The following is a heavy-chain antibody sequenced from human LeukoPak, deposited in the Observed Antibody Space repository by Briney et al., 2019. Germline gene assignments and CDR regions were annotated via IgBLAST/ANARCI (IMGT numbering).Heavy chain of an antibody. Sequence: SETLSLTCAVYGGSFSGYYWSWIRQPPGKGLEWIGEINHSGSTNYNPSLKSRVTISVDTSKNQFSLKLSSVTAADTAVYYCASQIPEGYSGPVFDPWGQGTLVTVSS. J-gene: IGHJ5*02. V-gene: IGHV4-34*01. D-gene: IGHD5-12*01. CDR3: ASQIPEGYSGPVFDP. CDR2: INHSGST. CDR1: GGSFSGYY.